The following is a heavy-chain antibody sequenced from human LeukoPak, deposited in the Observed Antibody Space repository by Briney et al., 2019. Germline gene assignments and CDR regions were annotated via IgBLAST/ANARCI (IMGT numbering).Heavy chain of an antibody. CDR3: ARDAGDY. J-gene: IGHJ4*02. CDR1: GDSISSNHW. V-gene: IGHV4-4*02. CDR2: IYHSGST. Sequence: SETLSLTCAVSGDSISSNHWWSWVGQPPEKGLEWIGEIYHSGSTNYNPSLRSRVTISVDKSKNQFPLKLSSVTAADTAVYFCARDAGDYWGQGALVTVSS.